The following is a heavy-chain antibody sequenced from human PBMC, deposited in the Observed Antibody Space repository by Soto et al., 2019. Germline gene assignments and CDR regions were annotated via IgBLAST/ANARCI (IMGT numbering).Heavy chain of an antibody. CDR2: IHPSGGGT. J-gene: IGHJ4*02. V-gene: IGHV1-46*02. CDR1: GYTFNTYY. CDR3: ARGGHIAVVTASFDY. D-gene: IGHD2-21*02. Sequence: QVQLVQSGAEVRKPGASVKVSCKPSGYTFNTYYLHWLRQAPGQALEWMGVIHPSGGGTTYAQKFLGRGTVTRGTSTTTVFMELSSLRSDDTAVYYCARGGHIAVVTASFDYWGQGTLVTVSS.